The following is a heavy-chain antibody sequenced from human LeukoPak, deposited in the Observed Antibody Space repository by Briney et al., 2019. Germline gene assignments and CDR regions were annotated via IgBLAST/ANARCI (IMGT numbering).Heavy chain of an antibody. D-gene: IGHD6-19*01. CDR2: INPNSGGT. Sequence: WASVKVSCKASGYTFTGYYMHLVRQAPGQGLEWMGWINPNSGGTNYAQKFQGRVTMTRDTSISTAYMELSRLRSDDTAVYYCARSIAVANFDYWGQGTLVTVSS. V-gene: IGHV1-2*02. CDR3: ARSIAVANFDY. J-gene: IGHJ4*02. CDR1: GYTFTGYY.